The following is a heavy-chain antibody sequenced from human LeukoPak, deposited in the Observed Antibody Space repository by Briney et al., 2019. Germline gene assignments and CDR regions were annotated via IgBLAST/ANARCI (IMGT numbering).Heavy chain of an antibody. CDR2: IKSKIDGGTT. CDR1: GFTFSNAW. CDR3: TTDFNVDTAMVTDY. D-gene: IGHD5-18*01. V-gene: IGHV3-15*01. Sequence: GGSLRLSCAASGFTFSNAWMSWVRQAPGKGLEWVGRIKSKIDGGTTDYAAPVKGRFTISRDDSKNTLYLQMNSLKTEDTAVYYCTTDFNVDTAMVTDYWGQGTLVTVSS. J-gene: IGHJ4*02.